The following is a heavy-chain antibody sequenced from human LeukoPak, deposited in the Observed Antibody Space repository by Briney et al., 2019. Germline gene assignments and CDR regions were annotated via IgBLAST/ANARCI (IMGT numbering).Heavy chain of an antibody. Sequence: GRSLSLSCAASGFTFSSYWTHWVRHAPGKGLGWVSRVNTDGRSTSYADSVKGRFTIPRDNAKNTLYLQMDSLRAEDTAVYYCARKGRIMGATIDYWGQGALVTVSS. J-gene: IGHJ4*02. V-gene: IGHV3-74*01. CDR3: ARKGRIMGATIDY. CDR1: GFTFSSYW. CDR2: VNTDGRST. D-gene: IGHD1-26*01.